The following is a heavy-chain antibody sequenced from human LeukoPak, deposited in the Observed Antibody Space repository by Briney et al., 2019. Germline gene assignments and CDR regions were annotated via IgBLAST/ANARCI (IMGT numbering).Heavy chain of an antibody. V-gene: IGHV4-31*03. CDR2: IYYSGST. D-gene: IGHD4-17*01. CDR3: ARDSKGYGDSDAFDI. CDR1: GVSISSGGYY. J-gene: IGHJ3*02. Sequence: SQTLSLTCTVSGVSISSGGYYWSWIRQHPGKGLEWIGYIYYSGSTYYNPSLKSRVTISVDTSKNQFSLKLSSVTAADTAVYCCARDSKGYGDSDAFDIWGQGTMVTVSS.